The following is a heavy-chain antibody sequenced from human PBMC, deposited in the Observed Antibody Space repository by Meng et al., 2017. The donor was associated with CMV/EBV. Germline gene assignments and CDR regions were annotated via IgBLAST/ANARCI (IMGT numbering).Heavy chain of an antibody. CDR3: ARGYCSSTSCTNYYYYYYGMDV. CDR1: GFIFSSYE. V-gene: IGHV3-48*03. J-gene: IGHJ6*02. D-gene: IGHD2-2*01. CDR2: ISSSGSTI. Sequence: GESLKISCAASGFIFSSYEMNWVRQAPGKGLEWVSYISSSGSTIYYADSVKGRFTISRDNAKNSLYLQMNSLRAEDTAVYYCARGYCSSTSCTNYYYYYYGMDVWGQGTTVTVSS.